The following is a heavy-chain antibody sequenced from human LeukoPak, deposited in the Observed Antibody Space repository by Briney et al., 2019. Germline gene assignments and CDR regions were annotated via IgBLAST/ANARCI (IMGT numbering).Heavy chain of an antibody. CDR3: ARDRKGYCSSSSCYIGAFDI. Sequence: ASVKVSCKASGYAFTSYYIHWVRQAPGQGLEWMGIINPSGGSTSCAQKFQGRVTMTRDTSTGTVYMELSSLRSEDTAVYYCARDRKGYCSSSSCYIGAFDIWGQGTMVTVSS. J-gene: IGHJ3*02. D-gene: IGHD2-2*02. CDR1: GYAFTSYY. CDR2: INPSGGST. V-gene: IGHV1-46*01.